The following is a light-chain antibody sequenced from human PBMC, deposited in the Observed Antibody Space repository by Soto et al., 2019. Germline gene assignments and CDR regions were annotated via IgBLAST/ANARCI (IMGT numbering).Light chain of an antibody. CDR3: SSYTSSSTLSLYV. CDR2: EVS. V-gene: IGLV2-14*01. Sequence: QSALTQPPSASGSPGQSVTISCTGTFNDVGGYNYVSWYQQHPGKAPKVIIYEVSNRPSGVSNRFSGSKSGNTASLTISGLQAEDEADYYCSSYTSSSTLSLYVFGTGTKLTVL. CDR1: FNDVGGYNY. J-gene: IGLJ1*01.